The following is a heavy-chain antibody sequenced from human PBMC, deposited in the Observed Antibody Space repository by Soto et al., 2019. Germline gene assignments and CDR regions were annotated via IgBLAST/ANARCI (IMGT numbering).Heavy chain of an antibody. CDR2: ISRDGGSE. CDR3: ARDGGFGELSPRTNYYYGMDV. J-gene: IGHJ6*02. D-gene: IGHD3-10*01. Sequence: QVQLVESGGGVVQPGKSLRLSCVYSGFTLSPYSLHWVRQPPGKGLEWVAVISRDGGSEYYADSVRGRFTISRDHSKSTLYLEMNSLRTEDTAVYFSARDGGFGELSPRTNYYYGMDVWGRGTTVTVSS. V-gene: IGHV3-30*04. CDR1: GFTLSPYS.